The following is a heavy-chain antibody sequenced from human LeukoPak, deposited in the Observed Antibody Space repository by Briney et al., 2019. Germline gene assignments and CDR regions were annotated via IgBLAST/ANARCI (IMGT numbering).Heavy chain of an antibody. CDR1: GVSVSSNTAA. J-gene: IGHJ5*02. CDR2: TYYRSKWFN. Sequence: SQTLSLTCAISGVSVSSNTAAWNCIRQSPSRGLEWLGRTYYRSKWFNHYALSVKSRIIINPDTSKDQFSLHLNSVTPEDTAVYYCAKGAGDTNWFDPWGQGTLVTVSS. CDR3: AKGAGDTNWFDP. V-gene: IGHV6-1*01. D-gene: IGHD2-21*01.